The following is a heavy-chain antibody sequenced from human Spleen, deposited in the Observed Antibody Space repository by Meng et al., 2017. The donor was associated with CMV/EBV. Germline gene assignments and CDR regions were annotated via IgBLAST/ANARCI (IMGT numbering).Heavy chain of an antibody. J-gene: IGHJ4*02. CDR1: GFTFADYT. V-gene: IGHV3-23*01. Sequence: GGSLRLSCVAHGFTFADYTMSWVRQAPGKGLEWVSAISGSGSSTYYADSVKGRFTISRDNSKNTLYLQMSSLRAEDTAVYYCAMKDYWGQGTLVTVSS. CDR2: ISGSGSST. CDR3: AMKDY.